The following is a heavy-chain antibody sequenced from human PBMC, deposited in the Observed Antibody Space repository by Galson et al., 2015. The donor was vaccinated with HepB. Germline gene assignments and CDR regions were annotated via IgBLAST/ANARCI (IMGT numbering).Heavy chain of an antibody. D-gene: IGHD1-26*01. V-gene: IGHV3-74*01. Sequence: SLRLSCAASGFTFNNYWIHWVRQAPGKGPVWVSRISGDGRSTGYADSVEGRLTISRDNAKNVLYLQMDSLTVADSAVYYCARDSGSYPFDYWGQGTLVTVSS. CDR3: ARDSGSYPFDY. CDR1: GFTFNNYW. J-gene: IGHJ4*02. CDR2: ISGDGRST.